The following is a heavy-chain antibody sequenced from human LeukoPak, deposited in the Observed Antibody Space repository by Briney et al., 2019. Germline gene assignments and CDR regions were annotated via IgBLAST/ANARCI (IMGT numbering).Heavy chain of an antibody. CDR3: ARDPPLGSCSTISCPHLDY. CDR2: ISSSSSFI. J-gene: IGHJ4*02. CDR1: GFTFSSYS. V-gene: IGHV3-21*01. D-gene: IGHD2-2*01. Sequence: PGGSLRLSCAASGFTFSSYSMNWVRQAPGKGLEWVTSISSSSSFIHYADSVKGRFTISRDNAKNSLYLQMNSLRAEDTAVYYCARDPPLGSCSTISCPHLDYWGQGTLVTVSS.